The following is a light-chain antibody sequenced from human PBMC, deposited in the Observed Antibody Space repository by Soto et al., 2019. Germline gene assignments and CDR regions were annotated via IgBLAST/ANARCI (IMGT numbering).Light chain of an antibody. CDR1: QSVSTN. CDR2: GAS. V-gene: IGKV3-15*01. CDR3: QHYDNSRWT. J-gene: IGKJ1*01. Sequence: EVVMTQSPDTLSVSPGEGATLSCRASQSVSTNVAWYQQKLGQAPRLLIYGASTRATGIPGRFSGSGSGTDFTLTISRLEPEDFAVYYCQHYDNSRWTFGQGTKVDIK.